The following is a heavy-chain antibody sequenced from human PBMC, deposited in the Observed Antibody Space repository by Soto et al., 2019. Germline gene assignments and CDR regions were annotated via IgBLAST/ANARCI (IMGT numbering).Heavy chain of an antibody. CDR2: ISAYNGNT. J-gene: IGHJ5*02. CDR1: GYTFTSYG. Sequence: VASVKVSCKASGYTFTSYGISWVRQAPGQGLEWMGWISAYNGNTNYAQKLQGRVTMTTDTSTSTAYMELRSLRSDDTAVYYCARGKEYSSSGWFDPWGQGTLVTVSS. CDR3: ARGKEYSSSGWFDP. D-gene: IGHD6-6*01. V-gene: IGHV1-18*04.